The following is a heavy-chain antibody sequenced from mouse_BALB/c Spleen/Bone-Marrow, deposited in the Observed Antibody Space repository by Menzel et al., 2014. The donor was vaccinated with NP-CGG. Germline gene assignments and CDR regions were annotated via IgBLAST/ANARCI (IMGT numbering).Heavy chain of an antibody. CDR2: ISSGSSTI. J-gene: IGHJ2*01. CDR1: GFTFSSFG. Sequence: EVKLQESGGGLVQPGGSRKLSCAASGFTFSSFGMHWVRQAPEKGLEWVAYISSGSSTIYYADTVKGRFTISRDNPKNTLFLQMTSLGSEDTAMYYCATGTRDYWGQGTTLPVSS. D-gene: IGHD4-1*01. V-gene: IGHV5-17*02. CDR3: ATGTRDY.